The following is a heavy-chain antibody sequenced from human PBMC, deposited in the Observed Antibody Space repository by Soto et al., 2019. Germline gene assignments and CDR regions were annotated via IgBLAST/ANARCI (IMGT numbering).Heavy chain of an antibody. Sequence: QITLKESGPTLVKPTQTLTLTCTFSGLSLSTSGVGVGWIRQPPGKALEWLALIYWDDDKRYSPSLKSRRTIIKDTSKNQVVLTMTTMDPVDTATYYSTHSLYDCVWGTNWFDPWGQGTLVTVSS. CDR1: GLSLSTSGVG. V-gene: IGHV2-5*02. J-gene: IGHJ5*02. CDR2: IYWDDDK. CDR3: THSLYDCVWGTNWFDP. D-gene: IGHD3-16*01.